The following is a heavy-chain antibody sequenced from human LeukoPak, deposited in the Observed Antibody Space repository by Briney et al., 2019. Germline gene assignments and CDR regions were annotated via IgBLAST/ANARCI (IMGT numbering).Heavy chain of an antibody. D-gene: IGHD4-17*01. CDR1: GYSIRSGDY. J-gene: IGHJ4*01. V-gene: IGHV4-38-2*01. CDR3: ARNRSVTTTPGSDH. CDR2: IYHSGST. Sequence: SETLSLTCAVSGYSIRSGDYWGWIRQSPGKGLEWIGSIYHSGSTHYNPSLKSRVTISVDTSKNQFSLMLSSVTAADTAVYYCARNRSVTTTPGSDHWGQEPWSPSPQ.